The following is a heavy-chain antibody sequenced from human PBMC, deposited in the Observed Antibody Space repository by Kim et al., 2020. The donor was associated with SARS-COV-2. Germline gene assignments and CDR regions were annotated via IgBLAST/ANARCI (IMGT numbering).Heavy chain of an antibody. D-gene: IGHD3-22*01. Sequence: SVKVSCKASGGTFSSYAISWVRQAPGQGLEWMGGIIPIFGTANYAQKFQGRVTITADESTSTAYMELSSLRSEDTAVYYCASLYYFDSSGYGVPDYWGQGTLVTVSS. J-gene: IGHJ4*02. CDR2: IIPIFGTA. CDR1: GGTFSSYA. V-gene: IGHV1-69*13. CDR3: ASLYYFDSSGYGVPDY.